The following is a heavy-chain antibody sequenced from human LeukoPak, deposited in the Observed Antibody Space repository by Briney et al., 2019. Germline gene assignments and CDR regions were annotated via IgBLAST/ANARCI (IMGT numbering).Heavy chain of an antibody. Sequence: GRSLRLSCAASGFTFSSYGMHWVRQAPGKGLEWVAVISYDGSNKYYADSVKGRFTISRDNSKNTLYLQMNSLRAEDTAVYYCAKGSGKSLGDYWGQGTLVTVSS. D-gene: IGHD3-3*01. V-gene: IGHV3-30*18. CDR1: GFTFSSYG. CDR2: ISYDGSNK. J-gene: IGHJ4*02. CDR3: AKGSGKSLGDY.